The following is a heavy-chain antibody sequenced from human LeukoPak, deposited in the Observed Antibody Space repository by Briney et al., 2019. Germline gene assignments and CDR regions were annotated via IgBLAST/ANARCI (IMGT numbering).Heavy chain of an antibody. CDR1: GFSLSTSGMR. CDR3: ARNYYDSSGYQSWFDP. CDR2: LDRDDDK. Sequence: SGPTLVYPTQTLTLTCTFSGFSLSTSGMRVSWIRLPPEKALEWLARLDRDDDKFYSTSLKTRLTISKATSKNQVVLTMNNMDPVETATYYCARNYYDSSGYQSWFDPWGQGTLVTVSS. V-gene: IGHV2-70*04. J-gene: IGHJ5*02. D-gene: IGHD3-22*01.